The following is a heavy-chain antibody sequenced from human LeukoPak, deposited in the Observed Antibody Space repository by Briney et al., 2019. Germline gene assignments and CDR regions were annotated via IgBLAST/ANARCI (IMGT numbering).Heavy chain of an antibody. J-gene: IGHJ6*03. V-gene: IGHV3-11*04. Sequence: PGGSLRLSCAASGFTFSDYYMSWIRQAPGKGLEWVSYISSSGSTIYYADSVKGRFTISRGNAKNSLYLQMNSLRAEDTAVYYCARGAYTMGYYYMDVWGKGTTVTVSS. CDR2: ISSSGSTI. CDR1: GFTFSDYY. D-gene: IGHD4-11*01. CDR3: ARGAYTMGYYYMDV.